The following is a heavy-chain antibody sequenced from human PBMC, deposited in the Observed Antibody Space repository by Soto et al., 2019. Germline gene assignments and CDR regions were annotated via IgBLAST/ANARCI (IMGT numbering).Heavy chain of an antibody. CDR3: ARSYSSSRPFDY. Sequence: QITLKESGPTLVKPTQTLTLTCTFSGFSLSTSGVGVGWIRQPPGKALEWLALIYWDDDKRYSPSLKSRLTITKYTSKNHVVLTMTNMDPVDTATYYCARSYSSSRPFDYWGQGTLVTVSS. V-gene: IGHV2-5*02. CDR2: IYWDDDK. CDR1: GFSLSTSGVG. J-gene: IGHJ4*02. D-gene: IGHD6-6*01.